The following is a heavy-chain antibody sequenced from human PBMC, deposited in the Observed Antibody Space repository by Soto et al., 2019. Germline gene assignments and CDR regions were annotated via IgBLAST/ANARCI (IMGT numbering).Heavy chain of an antibody. CDR3: ARSELRLGELSPLDFDY. J-gene: IGHJ4*02. Sequence: NPSETLSLTCAVSGGSISSGGYSWSWIRQPPGKGLEWIGYIYHSGSTYYNPSLKSRVTISVDRSKNQFSLKLSSVTAADTAVYYCARSELRLGELSPLDFDYWGQGTLVTVSS. V-gene: IGHV4-30-2*01. D-gene: IGHD3-16*02. CDR2: IYHSGST. CDR1: GGSISSGGYS.